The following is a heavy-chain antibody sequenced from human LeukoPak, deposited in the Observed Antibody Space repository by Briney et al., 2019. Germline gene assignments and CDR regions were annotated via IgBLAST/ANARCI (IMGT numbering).Heavy chain of an antibody. Sequence: ASVKVSCKASGYAFTSYAMNWVRQAPGQGLEWMGWINTNTGNPTYAQGFTGRFVFSLDTSVSTAYLQISSLKAEDTAVYYCASYVPEDCSSTSCYAMYYYGMDVWGQGTTVTVSS. V-gene: IGHV7-4-1*02. CDR2: INTNTGNP. CDR1: GYAFTSYA. D-gene: IGHD2-2*01. J-gene: IGHJ6*02. CDR3: ASYVPEDCSSTSCYAMYYYGMDV.